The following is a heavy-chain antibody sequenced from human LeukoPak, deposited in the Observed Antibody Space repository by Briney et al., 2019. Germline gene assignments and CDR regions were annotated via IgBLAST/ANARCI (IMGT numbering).Heavy chain of an antibody. J-gene: IGHJ4*02. CDR2: ISRDGGRT. CDR1: GFTLDDYG. Sequence: PGGSLRLSCAASGFTSGFTLDDYGMNWVRQVPGKGLEWVSGISRDGGRTGYADSVRGRFTISRDNSRNSLHLQMNSLGVEDTAFYYCVKDSNYDFWSGYYKGFDNWGQGTLVTVSS. CDR3: VKDSNYDFWSGYYKGFDN. V-gene: IGHV3-20*04. D-gene: IGHD3-3*01.